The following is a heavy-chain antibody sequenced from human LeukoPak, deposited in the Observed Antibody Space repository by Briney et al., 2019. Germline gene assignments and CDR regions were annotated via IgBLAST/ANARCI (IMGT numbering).Heavy chain of an antibody. V-gene: IGHV3-11*01. D-gene: IGHD6-13*01. CDR1: GFTFSDYY. CDR3: ARVTGYSSSWSSNYYYYGMDV. J-gene: IGHJ6*02. CDR2: ISSSGSTI. Sequence: GGSLRLSCAASGFTFSDYYMSWIRQAPGKGLEWVSYISSSGSTIYYADSVKGRFTISRDNAKNSLYLQMNSLRAEDTAVYYCARVTGYSSSWSSNYYYYGMDVWGQGTTVTVSS.